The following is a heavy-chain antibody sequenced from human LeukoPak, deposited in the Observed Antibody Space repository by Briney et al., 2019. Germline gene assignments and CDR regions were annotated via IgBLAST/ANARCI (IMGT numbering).Heavy chain of an antibody. CDR2: IYYSGST. J-gene: IGHJ3*02. D-gene: IGHD2-2*01. V-gene: IGHV4-59*01. CDR1: GGPISSYY. CDR3: AVVGGDDDAFDI. Sequence: SETLSLTCTVSGGPISSYYWSWIRQPPGKGLEWIGYIYYSGSTNYNPSLKSRVTISVDTSKNQFSLKLSSVTAADTAVYYCAVVGGDDDAFDIWGQGTMVTVSS.